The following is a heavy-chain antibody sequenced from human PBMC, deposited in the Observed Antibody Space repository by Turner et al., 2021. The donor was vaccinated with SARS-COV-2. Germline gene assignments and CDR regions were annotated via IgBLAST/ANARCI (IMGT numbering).Heavy chain of an antibody. CDR2: FDPGDDET. D-gene: IGHD2-21*02. V-gene: IGHV1-24*01. J-gene: IGHJ4*02. CDR3: ATEYAYCGGDCSIDY. CDR1: GYTLIELS. Sequence: VQLVQSGAEVKKPGASVKVSCKVSGYTLIELSMHWVRLAPGKGLEWMGGFDPGDDETIYAQKFQGRVTMTENTSTDTAYMELSSLRSEETAVYYCATEYAYCGGDCSIDYWGQGTLVTVSS.